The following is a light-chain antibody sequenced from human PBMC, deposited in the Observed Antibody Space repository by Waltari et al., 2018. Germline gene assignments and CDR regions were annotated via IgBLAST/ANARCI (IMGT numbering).Light chain of an antibody. V-gene: IGLV1-47*01. CDR3: AAWDDSLSGVL. CDR2: KNN. J-gene: IGLJ2*01. Sequence: QSVLTQPPSASGTPGQRVTISCSGSSSNIGSYYVHWYQQLPRTAPKLLIYKNNHRPSGVPDRCSGSKSGTSASLAISGLRSEDEAEYYCAAWDDSLSGVLFGGGTKLTVL. CDR1: SSNIGSYY.